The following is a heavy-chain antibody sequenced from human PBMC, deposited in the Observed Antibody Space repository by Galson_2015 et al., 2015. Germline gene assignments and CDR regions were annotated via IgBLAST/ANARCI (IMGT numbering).Heavy chain of an antibody. D-gene: IGHD1-1*01. V-gene: IGHV1-3*01. CDR2: INAGNGNT. Sequence: SVKVSCKASGYTSTSYAMHWVRQAPGQRLEWMGWINAGNGNTKYSQKFQGRVTITRVTSASTAYMELSSLRSEDTAVYYCARGEGGTTHFDYWGQGTLVTVSS. J-gene: IGHJ4*02. CDR3: ARGEGGTTHFDY. CDR1: GYTSTSYA.